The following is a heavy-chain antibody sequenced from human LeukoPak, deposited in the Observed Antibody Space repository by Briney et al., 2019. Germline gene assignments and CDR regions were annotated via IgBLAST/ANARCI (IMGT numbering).Heavy chain of an antibody. D-gene: IGHD3-16*02. CDR3: AREGGSYRPLDY. CDR1: GVTFSNYA. J-gene: IGHJ4*02. CDR2: VNLQGGT. V-gene: IGHV4-34*01. Sequence: GSLRLSCAASGVTFSNYAMNWVRQPPGKGLEWIGEVNLQGGTNYNPSLLRRVAISVDTSANHVSLQMTSVTAADTAVYYCAREGGSYRPLDYSGQGTLVTVSS.